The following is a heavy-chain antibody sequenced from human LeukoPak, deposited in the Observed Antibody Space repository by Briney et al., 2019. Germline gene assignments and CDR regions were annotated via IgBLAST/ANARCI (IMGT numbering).Heavy chain of an antibody. Sequence: GGSLRLSCAASGFTFSSYAMSWVRQAPGKGLEWVSGISGSGGSTYYADSVKGRFTISRDNSKNTVYLQMNSLRAEDTAVYYCAKTPRGEYSSSWYFHYWGQGSLVTVSS. CDR1: GFTFSSYA. D-gene: IGHD6-13*01. J-gene: IGHJ4*02. CDR3: AKTPRGEYSSSWYFHY. V-gene: IGHV3-23*01. CDR2: ISGSGGST.